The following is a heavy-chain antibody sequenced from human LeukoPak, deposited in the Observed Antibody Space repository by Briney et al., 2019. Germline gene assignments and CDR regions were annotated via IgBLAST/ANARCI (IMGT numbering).Heavy chain of an antibody. J-gene: IGHJ5*02. V-gene: IGHV3-7*03. CDR3: AKDYHCSGGTCWVDP. D-gene: IGHD2-15*01. CDR1: GFTFSNYW. CDR2: IKQDGSDK. Sequence: GGSLRLSCATSGFTFSNYWMSWVRRAPGKGLEWVANIKQDGSDKYYVDSVKGRFTISRDNAKNSLYLQMNGLRAEDTAVYYCAKDYHCSGGTCWVDPWGQGTLVTVSS.